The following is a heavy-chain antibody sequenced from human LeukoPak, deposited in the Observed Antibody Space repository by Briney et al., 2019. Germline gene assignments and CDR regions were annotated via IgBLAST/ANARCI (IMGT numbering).Heavy chain of an antibody. V-gene: IGHV4-59*01. D-gene: IGHD4-23*01. CDR2: IYYSGST. CDR1: GGSISSYY. J-gene: IGHJ5*02. Sequence: SETLSLTCTVSGGSISSYYWSWIRQPPGKGLEWIGYIYYSGSTNYNPSLKSRVTISVDTSKNQFSLKLSSVTAADTAVYYCARDNSIADRGWWFDPWGQGTLVTVSS. CDR3: ARDNSIADRGWWFDP.